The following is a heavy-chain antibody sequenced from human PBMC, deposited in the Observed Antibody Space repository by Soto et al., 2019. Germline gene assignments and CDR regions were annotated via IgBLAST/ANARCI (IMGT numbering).Heavy chain of an antibody. V-gene: IGHV3-23*01. CDR2: INKDGGTT. CDR1: GFTFSDYF. Sequence: EVQLLESGGGLVQPGESLRLSCAASGFTFSDYFMNWVRQAPGKGLEWVSGINKDGGTTQNADFVRGRFTISRDNSRNTLYLQMNSVRAEDTALYYCVKDLHWYGMDVWGQGTTVTVS. D-gene: IGHD1-20*01. CDR3: VKDLHWYGMDV. J-gene: IGHJ6*02.